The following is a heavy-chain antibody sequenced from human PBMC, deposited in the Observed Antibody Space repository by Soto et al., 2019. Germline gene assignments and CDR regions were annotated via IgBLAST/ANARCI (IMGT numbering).Heavy chain of an antibody. Sequence: QVQLQESGPGLVKPSETLSLTCTVSGGSISPYYWSWIRQAPGKGLEWIAYIFHSGSSKYNPSLMSRVSISVDKSNNQISLTLRSVTAADTAMYFCARGHPVYDSSGYSETYFDSWGQGTLVTVSS. CDR3: ARGHPVYDSSGYSETYFDS. D-gene: IGHD3-22*01. CDR2: IFHSGSS. CDR1: GGSISPYY. V-gene: IGHV4-59*01. J-gene: IGHJ4*02.